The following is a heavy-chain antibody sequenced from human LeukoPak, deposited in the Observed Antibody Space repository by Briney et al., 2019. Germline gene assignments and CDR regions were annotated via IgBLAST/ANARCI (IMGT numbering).Heavy chain of an antibody. D-gene: IGHD5-24*01. CDR2: IWYDGSNK. CDR1: GFTFSSYG. Sequence: GGSLRLSCAASGFTFSSYGMHWVRQAPGKGLEWVAVIWYDGSNKYYADSVKGRFTISRDNSKNTLYLQMNSLRAEDTAVYYCARPDRDGYNYGGMDYWGQGTLVTSPQ. CDR3: ARPDRDGYNYGGMDY. V-gene: IGHV3-33*01. J-gene: IGHJ4*02.